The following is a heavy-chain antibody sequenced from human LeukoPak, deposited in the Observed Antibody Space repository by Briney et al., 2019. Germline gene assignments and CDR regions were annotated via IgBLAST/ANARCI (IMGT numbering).Heavy chain of an antibody. J-gene: IGHJ4*02. CDR1: GGSFSGYY. CDR3: ARFSNTYYYGSGSRYFDY. D-gene: IGHD3-10*01. V-gene: IGHV4-34*01. CDR2: INHSGST. Sequence: PSETLSLTCAVYGGSFSGYYWSWIRQPPGKGLEWIREINHSGSTNYNPSLKSRVTISVDTSKNQFSLKLSSVTAADTAVYYCARFSNTYYYGSGSRYFDYWGQGTLVTVSS.